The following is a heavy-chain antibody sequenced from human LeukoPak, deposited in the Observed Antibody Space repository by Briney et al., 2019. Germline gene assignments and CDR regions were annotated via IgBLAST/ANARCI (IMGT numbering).Heavy chain of an antibody. Sequence: QPGGSLRLSCTASGFTFSNYAMSWVRQAPGKGLEWVSTIFGYGGSTYYAGSVEGRFTISRDNSKNTLYLQLNSLTVEDTATYYCAKMAGYNSGFDYWGQGTLVTVAS. D-gene: IGHD6-25*01. J-gene: IGHJ4*02. CDR2: IFGYGGST. CDR3: AKMAGYNSGFDY. CDR1: GFTFSNYA. V-gene: IGHV3-23*01.